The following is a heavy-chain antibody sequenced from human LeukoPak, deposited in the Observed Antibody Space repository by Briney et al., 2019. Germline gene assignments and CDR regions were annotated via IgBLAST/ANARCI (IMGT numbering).Heavy chain of an antibody. CDR1: GFIFSNYG. V-gene: IGHV3-30*03. CDR3: ARVGVPT. D-gene: IGHD1-26*01. CDR2: ISSDGSNT. Sequence: GGSLRLSCAASGFIFSNYGIHWVRQAPGKGLEWVAVISSDGSNTYYADSVKGRFTISRDNSKNTLYLQMNSLRAEDTAVYYCARVGVPTWGQGTLVTVSS. J-gene: IGHJ4*02.